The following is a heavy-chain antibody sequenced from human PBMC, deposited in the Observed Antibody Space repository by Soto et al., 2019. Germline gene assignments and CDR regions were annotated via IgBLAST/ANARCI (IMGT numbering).Heavy chain of an antibody. CDR2: IFYSGST. D-gene: IGHD1-1*01. CDR3: ARALSALDSFDY. Sequence: SETLSLTCTVSGGSISNYYWSWIRQPPWRGLEWIGHIFYSGSTNYNPALKSRVTISVDTSKSQFSLKLSSVTAADTAVYYCARALSALDSFDYWGQGTLVTVSS. V-gene: IGHV4-59*01. CDR1: GGSISNYY. J-gene: IGHJ4*02.